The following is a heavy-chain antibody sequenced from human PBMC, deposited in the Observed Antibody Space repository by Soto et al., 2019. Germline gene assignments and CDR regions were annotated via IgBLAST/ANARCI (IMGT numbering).Heavy chain of an antibody. CDR3: ARVRDCSSTSCYDFDY. J-gene: IGHJ4*02. V-gene: IGHV4-31*03. CDR1: GGSISSGGYY. CDR2: IYYSGST. D-gene: IGHD2-2*01. Sequence: QVQLQESGPGLVKPSQTLSLTCTVSGGSISSGGYYWSWIRQHPGKGLEWIGYIYYSGSTYYNPSVKSRVTISVDTSKNQFSLKLSSVTAADTAVYYCARVRDCSSTSCYDFDYWGQGTLVTVSS.